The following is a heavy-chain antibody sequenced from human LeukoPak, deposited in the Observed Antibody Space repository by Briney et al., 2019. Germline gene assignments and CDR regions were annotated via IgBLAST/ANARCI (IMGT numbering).Heavy chain of an antibody. CDR3: ARVPEPNYYYYYGMDV. D-gene: IGHD1-14*01. J-gene: IGHJ6*02. CDR1: GYTFTSYY. V-gene: IGHV1-46*01. CDR2: INPSDGST. Sequence: ASVKVSCKASGYTFTSYYMHWVRQAPGQGLEWMGIINPSDGSTSYAQKFQGRVTMARDTSTSTAYMELSSLRSEDTAVYYCARVPEPNYYYYYGMDVWGQGTTVTVSS.